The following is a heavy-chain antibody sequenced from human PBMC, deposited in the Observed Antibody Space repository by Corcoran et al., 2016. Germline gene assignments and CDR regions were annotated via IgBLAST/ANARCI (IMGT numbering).Heavy chain of an antibody. CDR2: INAGNGNT. Sequence: QVQLVQSGAEVKKPGASVKVSCKASGYTFTSYAMHWVRQAPGQRLEWMGWINAGNGNTKYSQKFQGRVTITRDTSASTAYMKLSSLRSEDTAVYYCARGTICGVYYYYGMDVWGQGTTVTVSS. D-gene: IGHD3-3*01. CDR1: GYTFTSYA. J-gene: IGHJ6*02. CDR3: ARGTICGVYYYYGMDV. V-gene: IGHV1-3*01.